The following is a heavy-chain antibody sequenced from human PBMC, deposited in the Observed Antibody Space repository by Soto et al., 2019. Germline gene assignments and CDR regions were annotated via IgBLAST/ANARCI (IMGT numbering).Heavy chain of an antibody. V-gene: IGHV6-1*01. CDR3: ARGGHDYGGKPTPGYYYYGMDV. J-gene: IGHJ6*02. CDR2: TYYRSKWYN. Sequence: HSQTLSFTCAISGDSVSSNSAAWNWIRQSPSRGLEWLGRTYYRSKWYNDYAVSVKSRITINPDTSKNQFSLQLNSVTPEDTAVYYCARGGHDYGGKPTPGYYYYGMDVWGQGTTVTVSS. D-gene: IGHD4-17*01. CDR1: GDSVSSNSAA.